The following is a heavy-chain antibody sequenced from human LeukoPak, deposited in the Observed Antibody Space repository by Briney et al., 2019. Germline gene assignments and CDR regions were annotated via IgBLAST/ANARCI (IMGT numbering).Heavy chain of an antibody. CDR1: GGSISFYY. J-gene: IGHJ4*02. V-gene: IGHV4-59*12. Sequence: PSETLSLTCTVSGGSISFYYWSWIRQPPGKGLEWIGFIYDNGSTNYNSSLKSRVTISVDTSRNQFSLKLSSVTAADTAVYYCARLSYKGRSSPDWGQGTLVTVSS. CDR2: IYDNGST. CDR3: ARLSYKGRSSPD. D-gene: IGHD3-10*01.